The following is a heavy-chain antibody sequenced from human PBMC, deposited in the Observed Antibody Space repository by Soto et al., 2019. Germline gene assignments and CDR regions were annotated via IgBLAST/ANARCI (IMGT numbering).Heavy chain of an antibody. D-gene: IGHD6-25*01. Sequence: QVQLQESGPGLVKPSETLSLTCTVSGGSISSYYWSWLRQPPGKGLEWIGYIYYSGSTNYNPSHKSRVTISVDTSKNQFSLKRSCGTAADTAVYYCARSFSGPEDYYGMDVWGQGTTVTVSS. V-gene: IGHV4-59*08. CDR3: ARSFSGPEDYYGMDV. CDR2: IYYSGST. CDR1: GGSISSYY. J-gene: IGHJ6*02.